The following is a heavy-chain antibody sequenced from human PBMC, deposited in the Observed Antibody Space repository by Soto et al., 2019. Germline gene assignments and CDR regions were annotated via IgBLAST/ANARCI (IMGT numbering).Heavy chain of an antibody. D-gene: IGHD4-17*01. Sequence: GGSLRLSCRASGFSFSSFAMTWVRQAPGKGLEWVSSIGGSGVITYYADSVKGRFTISRDNSRNTLFLHMNSLRADDTAVYHCAKDPNGDYVGAFVSWGQGTLVTVSS. CDR3: AKDPNGDYVGAFVS. V-gene: IGHV3-23*01. J-gene: IGHJ4*02. CDR1: GFSFSSFA. CDR2: IGGSGVIT.